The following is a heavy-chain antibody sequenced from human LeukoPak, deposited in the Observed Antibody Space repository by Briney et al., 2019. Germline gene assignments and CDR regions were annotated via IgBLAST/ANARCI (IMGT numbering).Heavy chain of an antibody. CDR2: IRYDGSNK. D-gene: IGHD3-16*01. Sequence: GGSLRLSCAASGFTFSTYGMHWVRQAPGKGLEWVAFIRYDGSNKYYADSVKGRFTISRDNSKNTLYVQMNTLTPEDTAVYYCAMFGSTFNAFDIWGQGTMVTVSS. CDR1: GFTFSTYG. J-gene: IGHJ3*02. V-gene: IGHV3-30*02. CDR3: AMFGSTFNAFDI.